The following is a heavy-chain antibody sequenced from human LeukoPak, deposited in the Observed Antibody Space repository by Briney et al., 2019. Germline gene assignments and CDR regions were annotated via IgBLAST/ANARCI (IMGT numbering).Heavy chain of an antibody. J-gene: IGHJ4*02. CDR2: IRSTANGYAT. D-gene: IGHD3-10*01. CDR1: GFTFSGSA. CDR3: TGNYYGSGSYADFDY. V-gene: IGHV3-73*01. Sequence: GGSLRLSCAASGFTFSGSALHWVRQASGRGLVWVGRIRSTANGYATAYAASVKGRFTISRDDSNNTAYLQMDSLKTEDTAVYYCTGNYYGSGSYADFDYWGQGTLVTVSS.